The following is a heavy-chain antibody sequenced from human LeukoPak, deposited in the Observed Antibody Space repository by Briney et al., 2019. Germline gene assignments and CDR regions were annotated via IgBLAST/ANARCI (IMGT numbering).Heavy chain of an antibody. CDR2: INHSGST. Sequence: SETLSLTCAVYGGSFSGYYWSWIRQPPGKGLEWIGEINHSGSTNYNPSLKSRVTISVDTSKNQFSLKLSSVTAADTAVYYCARGRGYHYYMDVWGKGTTVTVSS. D-gene: IGHD1-26*01. J-gene: IGHJ6*03. CDR3: ARGRGYHYYMDV. V-gene: IGHV4-34*01. CDR1: GGSFSGYY.